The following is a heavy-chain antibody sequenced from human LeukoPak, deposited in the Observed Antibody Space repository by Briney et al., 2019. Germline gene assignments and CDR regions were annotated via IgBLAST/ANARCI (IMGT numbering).Heavy chain of an antibody. D-gene: IGHD3-22*01. CDR1: GFTFSSYS. CDR2: ISSSSSYI. CDR3: TRVRGGYYSDF. Sequence: GGSLRLSCAASGFTFSSYSMNWVRQAPGKGLEWVSSISSSSSYIYYADSVKGRFTISRDNAKNTLYLQMSSLTAEDTAVYYCTRVRGGYYSDFWGQGTLVTVSS. V-gene: IGHV3-21*01. J-gene: IGHJ4*02.